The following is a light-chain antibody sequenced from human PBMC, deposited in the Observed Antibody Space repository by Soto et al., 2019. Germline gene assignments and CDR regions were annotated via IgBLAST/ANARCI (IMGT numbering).Light chain of an antibody. CDR1: QSISSY. Sequence: EIVLTQSPATLSLSPGERATLSCRASQSISSYLAWYQQKPGQAPRLLFYDASSRAAGIPARFSGSGSGTDFTLTISCFETEDLAVYYCHQRIDWPRTFCRGITLEIK. J-gene: IGKJ2*01. CDR3: HQRIDWPRT. CDR2: DAS. V-gene: IGKV3-11*01.